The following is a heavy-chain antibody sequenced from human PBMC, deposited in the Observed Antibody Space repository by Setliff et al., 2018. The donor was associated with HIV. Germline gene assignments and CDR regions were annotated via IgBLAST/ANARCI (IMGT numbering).Heavy chain of an antibody. J-gene: IGHJ4*02. Sequence: PSETLSLTCTVSGGSIKSSSDYWGWIRQPPGKGLEWIGTIYYHGSTYYNPSLKSRVTISIDTSKNQFSLQLTSVTAADTAVYYCVNPSGAMGDFDSWGQGTLVTVSS. CDR3: VNPSGAMGDFDS. V-gene: IGHV4-39*01. D-gene: IGHD3-16*01. CDR1: GGSIKSSSDY. CDR2: IYYHGST.